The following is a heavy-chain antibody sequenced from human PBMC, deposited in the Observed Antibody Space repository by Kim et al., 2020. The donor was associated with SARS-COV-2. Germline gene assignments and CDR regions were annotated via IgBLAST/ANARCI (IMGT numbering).Heavy chain of an antibody. D-gene: IGHD3-22*01. Sequence: GGSLRLSCAASGFTVSSNSMSWVRQAPGKGLEWVSVICSGGSTYYADSVKGRFTISRDNSKNTLYLQMNSLRAEDTAVYYCASGVYDSSGQGAFDIWGQGTMVTVSS. CDR1: GFTVSSNS. CDR2: ICSGGST. V-gene: IGHV3-53*01. CDR3: ASGVYDSSGQGAFDI. J-gene: IGHJ3*02.